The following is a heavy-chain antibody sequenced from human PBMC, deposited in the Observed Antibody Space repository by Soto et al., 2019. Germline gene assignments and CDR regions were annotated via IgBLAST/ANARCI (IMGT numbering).Heavy chain of an antibody. CDR3: ARVKYYDFWSGSPGSPVDV. Sequence: QVQLQQWGAGLLKPSETLSLTCAVYGGSFSGYYWSWIRQPPGKGLEWIGEINHSGSTNYNPSLKSRVTISVDTSKNQFSLKLSSVTAADTAVYYCARVKYYDFWSGSPGSPVDVWGKGTTVTVSS. D-gene: IGHD3-3*01. CDR2: INHSGST. V-gene: IGHV4-34*01. J-gene: IGHJ6*04. CDR1: GGSFSGYY.